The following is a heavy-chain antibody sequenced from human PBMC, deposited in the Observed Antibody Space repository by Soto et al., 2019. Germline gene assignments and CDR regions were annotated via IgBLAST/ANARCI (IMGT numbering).Heavy chain of an antibody. CDR1: GGSISSGGYY. CDR2: IYYSGST. Sequence: QVQLQEWGPGLVKPSQTLSLTCTVSGGSISSGGYYWSWIRQHPGKGLEWIGYIYYSGSTYYNPSPKRRVPISVETSKTQFSLKLSSVTAADTAVYYCARGVTMVRGVIHTPYFDYWGQGTLVTVSS. CDR3: ARGVTMVRGVIHTPYFDY. D-gene: IGHD3-10*01. V-gene: IGHV4-31*03. J-gene: IGHJ4*02.